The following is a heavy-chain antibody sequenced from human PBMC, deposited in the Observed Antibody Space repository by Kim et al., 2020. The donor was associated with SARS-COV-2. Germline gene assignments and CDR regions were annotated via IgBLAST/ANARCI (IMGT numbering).Heavy chain of an antibody. V-gene: IGHV3-30*02. CDR3: AKTATEYGDYRWYYYYGMDV. Sequence: RFTISRDNSKNTLYLQMNSLRAEDTAVYYCAKTATEYGDYRWYYYYGMDVWGQGTTVTVSS. D-gene: IGHD4-17*01. J-gene: IGHJ6*02.